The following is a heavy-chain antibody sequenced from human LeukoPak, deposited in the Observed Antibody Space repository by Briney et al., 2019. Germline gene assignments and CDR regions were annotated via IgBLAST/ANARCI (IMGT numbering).Heavy chain of an antibody. CDR1: GGSISSYY. CDR2: IYTSGST. D-gene: IGHD2-2*02. Sequence: LETLSLTCTVSGGSISSYYWSWIRQPAGKGLEWIGRIYTSGSTNYNPSLKSRVTMSVDTSKNQFSLKLSSVTAADTAVYYCAREGCSSTSCHINGWFDPWGQGTLVTVSS. V-gene: IGHV4-4*07. CDR3: AREGCSSTSCHINGWFDP. J-gene: IGHJ5*02.